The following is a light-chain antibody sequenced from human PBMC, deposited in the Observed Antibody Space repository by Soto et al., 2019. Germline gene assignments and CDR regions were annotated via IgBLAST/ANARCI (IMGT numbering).Light chain of an antibody. CDR2: SAS. V-gene: IGKV3-20*01. CDR3: QQYGSSPLIT. CDR1: QCVSRNY. J-gene: IGKJ5*01. Sequence: ILFTHTPSLLSYALGERAALWCRACQCVSRNYLAWYQQKPGQAPRLLIYSASSRVTGIPDRFSGSGSGTDFTLTISRLQPEDFAVYHCQQYGSSPLITFGQGTRLEIK.